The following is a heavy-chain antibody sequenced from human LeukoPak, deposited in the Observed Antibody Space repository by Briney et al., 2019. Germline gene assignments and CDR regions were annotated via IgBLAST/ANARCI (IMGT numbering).Heavy chain of an antibody. D-gene: IGHD3-10*01. V-gene: IGHV3-21*04. J-gene: IGHJ6*03. Sequence: GGSLRLSCAASGFTFSRYSMNWVRQAPGKGLEWVSSISGSSSYIYYADSVKGRFTISRDNTKNTLYLQMNSLRAEDTAVYYCAKDPGLTGSFYNYYYMDVWGKGTTVTISS. CDR3: AKDPGLTGSFYNYYYMDV. CDR2: ISGSSSYI. CDR1: GFTFSRYS.